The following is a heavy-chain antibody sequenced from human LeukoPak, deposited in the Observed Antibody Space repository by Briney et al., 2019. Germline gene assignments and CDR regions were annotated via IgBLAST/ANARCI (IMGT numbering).Heavy chain of an antibody. CDR2: NSSSGSTI. D-gene: IGHD1-26*01. CDR3: ARDIVGATPDY. V-gene: IGHV3-48*03. J-gene: IGHJ4*02. Sequence: GGSLRLSCAASGFTFSSYEMNWVRQAPGKGLEWVSYNSSSGSTIYHTDSVKGRFTISRDNAKNSLYLQMNSLRAEDTAVYYCARDIVGATPDYWGQGTLVTVSS. CDR1: GFTFSSYE.